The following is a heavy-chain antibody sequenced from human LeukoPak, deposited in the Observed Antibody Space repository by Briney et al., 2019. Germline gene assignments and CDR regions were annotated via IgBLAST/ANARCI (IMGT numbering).Heavy chain of an antibody. J-gene: IGHJ4*02. CDR3: VRGTSRENGYGGDDPY. D-gene: IGHD2-21*02. Sequence: GGSLRLSCAGSDFTFATYWMDCVREAPGKGLVWVSRISTDGIYKTYADSVKGRFTISRDNARNTLFLQMDSLRAEDTAVYYCVRGTSRENGYGGDDPYWGQGTLVIVSP. CDR2: ISTDGIYK. V-gene: IGHV3-74*03. CDR1: DFTFATYW.